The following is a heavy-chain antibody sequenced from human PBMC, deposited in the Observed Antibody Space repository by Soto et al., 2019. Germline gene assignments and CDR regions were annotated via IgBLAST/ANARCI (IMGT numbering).Heavy chain of an antibody. J-gene: IGHJ4*02. Sequence: SETLSLTCAVSGGSISTSNRWSWVRQPPGKGLEWIGEVYHSGSTNYNPSFKSRVAMSVDKSKNQFSLKLSSVTAADTAVYYCARESFDLTGYIDYWGQGTLVTVSS. CDR1: GGSISTSNR. V-gene: IGHV4-4*02. CDR3: ARESFDLTGYIDY. D-gene: IGHD3-9*01. CDR2: VYHSGST.